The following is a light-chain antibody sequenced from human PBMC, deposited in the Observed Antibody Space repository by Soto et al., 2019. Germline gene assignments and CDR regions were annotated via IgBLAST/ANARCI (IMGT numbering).Light chain of an antibody. V-gene: IGKV1-39*01. CDR1: QNIGTS. CDR2: SAS. Sequence: DIQMTQSPSSLSMSVGDRVTITCRASQNIGTSLNWYQMKLGRAPKLLIYSASTLQSGAPSRFSGCESGTDFTLTINSLQPEAFATYSCHQSYNDPYTFGQGTMLEIK. J-gene: IGKJ2*01. CDR3: HQSYNDPYT.